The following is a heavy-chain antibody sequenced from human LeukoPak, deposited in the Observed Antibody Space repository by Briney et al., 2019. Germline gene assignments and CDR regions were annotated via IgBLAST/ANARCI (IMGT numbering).Heavy chain of an antibody. CDR1: GFTFSSYW. CDR2: INEDGSEM. Sequence: GGSLRLSCAASGFTFSSYWMTWVRQAPGKGLEWVANINEDGSEMYHVDSVKGRFTISRDNTKNSLFLQMNSLRAEDTAAYYCARGVYALDIWGQGTMVTVSS. J-gene: IGHJ3*02. CDR3: ARGVYALDI. V-gene: IGHV3-7*03.